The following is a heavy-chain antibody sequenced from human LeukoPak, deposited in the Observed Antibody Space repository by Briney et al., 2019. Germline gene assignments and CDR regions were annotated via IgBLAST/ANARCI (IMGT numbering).Heavy chain of an antibody. J-gene: IGHJ5*02. CDR1: GGSISSYY. V-gene: IGHV4-59*01. D-gene: IGHD3-3*01. CDR3: ARDNRINFGVLRFLNWFDP. Sequence: SETLSLTCTVSGGSISSYYWSWIRQPPGKGLEWIGYIYYSGSTNYNPSLKSRVTISVDTSKNQFSLKLSSVTAADTAVYYCARDNRINFGVLRFLNWFDPWGQGTLVTVSS. CDR2: IYYSGST.